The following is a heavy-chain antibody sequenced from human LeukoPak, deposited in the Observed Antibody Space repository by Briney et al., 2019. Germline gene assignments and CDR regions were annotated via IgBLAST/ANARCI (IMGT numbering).Heavy chain of an antibody. Sequence: GGSLRLSCAASGFTFSSYWMSWVRQAPGKGLEWVANIKQDGSEKYYVDSVKGRFTISRDNAKNSLYLQMNSLRAEDTAIYYCAKDLPPYTSSWYGAGFFDYWGQGTLVTVSS. CDR3: AKDLPPYTSSWYGAGFFDY. CDR1: GFTFSSYW. CDR2: IKQDGSEK. V-gene: IGHV3-7*03. J-gene: IGHJ4*02. D-gene: IGHD6-13*01.